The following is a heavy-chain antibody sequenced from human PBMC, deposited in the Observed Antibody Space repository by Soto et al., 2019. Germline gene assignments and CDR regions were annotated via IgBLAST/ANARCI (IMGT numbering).Heavy chain of an antibody. CDR3: AKQYHHINYGMDV. CDR1: GFTFSSYG. V-gene: IGHV3-30*18. CDR2: ISYNASNK. Sequence: GGSLRLSCAASGFTFSSYGMHWVRRAPGKGLEWVAIISYNASNKSYADSVRGRFTISRGNSKSTLYLQMNSLRTEDTAVYYCAKQYHHINYGMDVWGQGTTVTVSS. D-gene: IGHD2-2*01. J-gene: IGHJ6*02.